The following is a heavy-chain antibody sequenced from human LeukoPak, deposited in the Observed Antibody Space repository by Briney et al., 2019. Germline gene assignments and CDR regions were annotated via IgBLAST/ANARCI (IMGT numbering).Heavy chain of an antibody. J-gene: IGHJ4*02. V-gene: IGHV3-21*01. CDR3: ARDDYDSSGYFILGFDY. Sequence: PGRSLRLSCAASGFTFSSYSMNWVRQAPGKGLEWVSSISSSSSYIYYADSVKGRFTISRDNAKNSLYLQMNSLRAEDTAVYYCARDDYDSSGYFILGFDYWGQGTLVTVSS. D-gene: IGHD3-22*01. CDR1: GFTFSSYS. CDR2: ISSSSSYI.